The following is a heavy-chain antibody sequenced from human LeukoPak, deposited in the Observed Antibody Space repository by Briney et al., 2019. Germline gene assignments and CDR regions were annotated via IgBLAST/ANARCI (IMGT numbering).Heavy chain of an antibody. CDR1: GYTFTGYY. V-gene: IGHV1-46*01. CDR2: INPSGGST. Sequence: ASVKVSCKASGYTFTGYYMHWVRQAPGQGLEWMGIINPSGGSTSYAQKFQGRVTMTRDTSTSTDYMELSSLRSEDTTVYYCARGGDSANWFDPWGQGTLVTVSS. J-gene: IGHJ5*02. D-gene: IGHD1-26*01. CDR3: ARGGDSANWFDP.